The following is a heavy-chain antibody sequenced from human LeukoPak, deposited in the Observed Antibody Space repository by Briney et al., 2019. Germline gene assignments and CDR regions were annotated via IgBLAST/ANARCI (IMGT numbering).Heavy chain of an antibody. V-gene: IGHV1-69*04. CDR1: GGTFSSYA. D-gene: IGHD6-19*01. CDR3: ARAYSSGWTPANYYYYYGMDV. CDR2: IIPIFGIA. J-gene: IGHJ6*02. Sequence: ASVKVSCKASGGTFSSYAISWVRRAPGQGLEWMGRIIPIFGIANYAQKFQGRVTITADKSTSTAYMELSSLRSEDTAVYYCARAYSSGWTPANYYYYYGMDVWGQGTTVTVSS.